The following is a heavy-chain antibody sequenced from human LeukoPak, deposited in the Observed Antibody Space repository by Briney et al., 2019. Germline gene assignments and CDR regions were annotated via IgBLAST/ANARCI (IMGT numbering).Heavy chain of an antibody. CDR3: ARDISYTNWFDP. CDR1: GFTFSSYA. CDR2: ISYDGSNK. Sequence: PGGSLRLSCAASGFTFSSYAMHWVRQAPGKGLEWVAVISYDGSNKYYADSVKGRFTISRDNSKNTLYLQMNSLRAEDTAVYYCARDISYTNWFDPWGQGTLVTVSS. V-gene: IGHV3-30*04. J-gene: IGHJ5*02. D-gene: IGHD1-26*01.